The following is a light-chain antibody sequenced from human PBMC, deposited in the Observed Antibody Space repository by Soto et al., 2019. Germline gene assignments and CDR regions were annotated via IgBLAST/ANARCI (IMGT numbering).Light chain of an antibody. CDR3: SSYTTGSTL. J-gene: IGLJ3*02. V-gene: IGLV1-40*01. CDR1: NSNIGAGYD. CDR2: GST. Sequence: QSVLAQPPSVSGAPGQRVSLSCTGNNSNIGAGYDVHWYQQLPGTAPKLLISGSTNRPLGIPDRFSGSKSGTSASLAIAGLQAEDEGDYYCSSYTTGSTLFGGGTKLTVL.